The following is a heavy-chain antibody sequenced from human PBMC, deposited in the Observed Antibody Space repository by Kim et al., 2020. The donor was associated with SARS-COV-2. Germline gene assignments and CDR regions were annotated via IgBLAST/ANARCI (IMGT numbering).Heavy chain of an antibody. V-gene: IGHV4-34*01. CDR3: ARRGYSSGWYGY. D-gene: IGHD6-19*01. J-gene: IGHJ4*02. Sequence: NYNPSLKSRVTISVDTSKNQFSLKLSSVTAADTAVYYCARRGYSSGWYGYWGQGTLVTVSS.